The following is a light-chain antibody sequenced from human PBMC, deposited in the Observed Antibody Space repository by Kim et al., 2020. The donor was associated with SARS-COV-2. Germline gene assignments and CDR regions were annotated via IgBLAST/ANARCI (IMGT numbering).Light chain of an antibody. CDR3: QSSDAIDHWV. CDR1: SGSIASNF. J-gene: IGLJ3*02. CDR2: DDN. V-gene: IGLV6-57*01. Sequence: NFMLTQPHSVSESPGKTVTISCTRSSGSIASNFVQWYQQRPGSSPTTVIYDDNRRPSEVPDRFSGSIDSSSNSASLTISGLRTEDEADYYCQSSDAIDHWVFGGGTQLTFL.